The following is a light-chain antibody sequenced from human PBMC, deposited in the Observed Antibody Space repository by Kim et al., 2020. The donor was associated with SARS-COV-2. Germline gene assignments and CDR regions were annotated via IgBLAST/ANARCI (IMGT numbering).Light chain of an antibody. V-gene: IGLV2-14*03. J-gene: IGLJ3*02. CDR1: SSNVGGYYY. CDR2: DVR. CDR3: SSYTSSSTRV. Sequence: QSALTQPASVSGSPGQAITISCTGTSSNVGGYYYVSWYQQHPGTAPKLMIYDVRNRPSGVPNRFSGSKSGNTASLTISGLQAEDEADYYCSSYTSSSTRVFGGGTQLTV.